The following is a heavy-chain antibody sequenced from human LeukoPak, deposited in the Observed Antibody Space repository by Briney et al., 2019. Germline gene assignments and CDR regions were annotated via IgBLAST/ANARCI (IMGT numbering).Heavy chain of an antibody. V-gene: IGHV3-30*04. J-gene: IGHJ6*02. CDR3: ARDPSPYYYYGMDV. CDR1: GFTFSSYA. Sequence: GGSLRLSCAASGFTFSSYAMHWVRQAPGKGLEWVAVISYDGSNKYYADSVKGRFTISRDNSKNTLYLQMNSLRAEDTAVYYCARDPSPYYYYGMDVWGQGTTVIVSS. CDR2: ISYDGSNK.